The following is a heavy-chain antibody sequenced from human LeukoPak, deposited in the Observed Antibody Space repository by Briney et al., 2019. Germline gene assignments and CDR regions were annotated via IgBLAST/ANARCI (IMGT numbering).Heavy chain of an antibody. Sequence: PGGSLRLSCAASGFTFNSYGMHWVRQAPGKGLEWVAVISYDGSNKYYADSVKGRFTISRDNSKNTLYLQMNSLRAEDTAVYYCARDQSHDYGDYVDAFDIWGQGTMVTVSS. CDR3: ARDQSHDYGDYVDAFDI. V-gene: IGHV3-30*03. CDR2: ISYDGSNK. D-gene: IGHD4-17*01. CDR1: GFTFNSYG. J-gene: IGHJ3*02.